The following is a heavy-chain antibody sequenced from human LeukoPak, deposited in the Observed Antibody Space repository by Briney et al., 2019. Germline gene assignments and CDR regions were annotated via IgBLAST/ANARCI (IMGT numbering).Heavy chain of an antibody. CDR3: ARDRLGGSGSYYQDWFDP. D-gene: IGHD3-10*01. CDR1: GFTFSSYS. CDR2: ISSSSSYI. Sequence: PGGSLRLSCAASGFTFSSYSMNWVRQAPGKGLEWVSSISSSSSYIYYADSVKGRFTISRDNAKNSLYLQMNSLRAEDTAVYYCARDRLGGSGSYYQDWFDPWGQGTLVTVSS. J-gene: IGHJ5*02. V-gene: IGHV3-21*01.